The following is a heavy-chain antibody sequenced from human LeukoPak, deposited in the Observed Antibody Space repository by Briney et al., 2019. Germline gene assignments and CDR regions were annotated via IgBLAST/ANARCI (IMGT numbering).Heavy chain of an antibody. V-gene: IGHV3-21*01. CDR2: ISSSSSYI. J-gene: IGHJ5*02. Sequence: PGGSLRLSCSASLFTFSSYTMNWVRQAPGKGLEWVSSISSSSSYIYYADSVKGRFTISRDNAKNSLYLQMNSLRAEDTAVYYCAREIVVVPAANNWFDPWGQGTLVTVSS. CDR1: LFTFSSYT. CDR3: AREIVVVPAANNWFDP. D-gene: IGHD2-2*01.